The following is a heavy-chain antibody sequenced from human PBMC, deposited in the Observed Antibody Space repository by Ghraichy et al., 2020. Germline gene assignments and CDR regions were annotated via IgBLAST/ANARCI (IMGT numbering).Heavy chain of an antibody. CDR1: GFTFNSYA. D-gene: IGHD2-15*01. CDR3: AKRGAASAATSWFDP. J-gene: IGHJ5*02. Sequence: ETLSLTCTASGFTFNSYAMSWVRQAPGKGLEWVSDISGSGDNTYYAQSVKGRFTISRDNSKNTLYLQMNSLRADDTAVYYCAKRGAASAATSWFDPWGQGTLVIVSS. V-gene: IGHV3-23*01. CDR2: ISGSGDNT.